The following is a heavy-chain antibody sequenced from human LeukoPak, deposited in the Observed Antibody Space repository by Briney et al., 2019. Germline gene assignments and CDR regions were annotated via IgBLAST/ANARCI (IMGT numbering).Heavy chain of an antibody. J-gene: IGHJ4*02. Sequence: PSETLSLTCTVSGVSISSSYWSWIRKPPGKGLEWIGNIYYSGSTNYTPSLKSRVTISVDTSKNQFSLRLSSVTAADTAVYYCARDDYGDFFFDSWGQGTLVTVSS. CDR2: IYYSGST. V-gene: IGHV4-59*01. CDR1: GVSISSSY. CDR3: ARDDYGDFFFDS. D-gene: IGHD4-17*01.